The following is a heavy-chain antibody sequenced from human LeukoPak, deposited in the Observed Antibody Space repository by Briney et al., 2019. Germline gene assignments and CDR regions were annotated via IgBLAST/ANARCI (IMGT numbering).Heavy chain of an antibody. CDR3: ARAPGRLPNYYFDY. CDR1: GGSISSYY. CDR2: INHSGST. V-gene: IGHV4-34*01. Sequence: PSETLSLTCTVSGGSISSYYWSWIRQPPGKGLEWIGEINHSGSTNYSPSLKSRVTISVDTSKNQFSLKLSSVTAADTAVYYCARAPGRLPNYYFDYWGQGTLVTVSS. D-gene: IGHD2-8*01. J-gene: IGHJ4*02.